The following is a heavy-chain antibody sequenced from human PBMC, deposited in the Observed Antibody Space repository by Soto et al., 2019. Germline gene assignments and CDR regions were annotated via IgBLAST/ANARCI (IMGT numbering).Heavy chain of an antibody. Sequence: XXTLSLTCAVYGGSFIGYYFSWIRHPPGRELEWTGEXNHTGXNSYNPYLNRRXTISIETTXKQLILKLTSVTVEDTDIYYCATKEGNRWYFDLWGQGTLVTVYS. D-gene: IGHD3-3*01. CDR1: GGSFIGYY. CDR3: ATKEGNRWYFDL. J-gene: IGHJ4*02. CDR2: XNHTGXN. V-gene: IGHV4-34*01.